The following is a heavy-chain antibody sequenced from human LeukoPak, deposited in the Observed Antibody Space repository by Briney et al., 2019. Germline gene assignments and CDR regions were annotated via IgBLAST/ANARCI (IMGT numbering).Heavy chain of an antibody. CDR3: ARAQVDYGDFDY. Sequence: GGSLRLSCAASGFTFSSYGMHWVRQAPGKGLEWVAFIRYDGSNKYYADSVKGRFTISRDNSENTLYLQMNSLRAEDTAVYYCARAQVDYGDFDYWGQGTLVTVSS. CDR2: IRYDGSNK. D-gene: IGHD4-17*01. J-gene: IGHJ4*02. CDR1: GFTFSSYG. V-gene: IGHV3-30*02.